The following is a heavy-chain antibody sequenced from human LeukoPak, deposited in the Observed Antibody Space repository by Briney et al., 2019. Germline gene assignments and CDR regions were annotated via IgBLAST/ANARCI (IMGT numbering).Heavy chain of an antibody. D-gene: IGHD3-10*01. V-gene: IGHV4-59*01. CDR3: ARGERTFNMVGGVISRFDS. Sequence: SETLSLTCTVSGGSMSRYYWRWVRQPPGKGLEWLGYIHHTGSISYNPSLKNIFTISIDTSENQFSLKLTSVTADDTAVYYCARGERTFNMVGGVISRFDSWGLGTLVSVSA. CDR2: IHHTGSI. CDR1: GGSMSRYY. J-gene: IGHJ4*02.